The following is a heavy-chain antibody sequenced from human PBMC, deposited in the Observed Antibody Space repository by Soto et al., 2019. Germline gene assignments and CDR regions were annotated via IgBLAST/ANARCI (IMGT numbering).Heavy chain of an antibody. CDR2: IDPSDSYT. CDR3: ARHGYCSGGSCYANWFDP. V-gene: IGHV5-10-1*01. J-gene: IGHJ5*02. D-gene: IGHD2-15*01. Sequence: PCESLKISCKGSGYSFTSYWISWVRQMPGKGLEWMGRIDPSDSYTNYSPSFQGHVTISADKSISTAYLQWSSLKASDTAMYYYARHGYCSGGSCYANWFDPWGQGTLVRVSS. CDR1: GYSFTSYW.